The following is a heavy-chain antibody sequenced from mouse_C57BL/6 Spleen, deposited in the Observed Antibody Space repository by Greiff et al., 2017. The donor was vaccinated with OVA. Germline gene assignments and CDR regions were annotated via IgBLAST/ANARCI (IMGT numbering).Heavy chain of an antibody. J-gene: IGHJ4*01. V-gene: IGHV1-26*01. CDR3: ARGPIYYDYSYYAMDY. Sequence: EVQLQQSGPELVKPGASVKISCKASGYTFTDYYMNWVKQSHGKSLEWIGDINPNNGGTSYNQKFKGKATLTVDKSSSTAYMELRSLTSEDSAVYYCARGPIYYDYSYYAMDYWGQGTSVTVSS. D-gene: IGHD2-4*01. CDR2: INPNNGGT. CDR1: GYTFTDYY.